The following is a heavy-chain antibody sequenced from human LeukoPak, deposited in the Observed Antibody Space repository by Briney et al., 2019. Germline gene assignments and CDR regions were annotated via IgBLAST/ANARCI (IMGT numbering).Heavy chain of an antibody. V-gene: IGHV3-74*01. CDR3: AREELDLDY. D-gene: IGHD2-2*03. CDR1: GFTFSSYW. Sequence: GGSLRLSCAASGFTFSSYWMHWVRQARGKGLVWVSRINNDGSTTSYADPVKGRFTISRDNAKNTLVLQMNSLRVEDTAVYYCAREELDLDYWGQGTLVTVSS. J-gene: IGHJ4*02. CDR2: INNDGSTT.